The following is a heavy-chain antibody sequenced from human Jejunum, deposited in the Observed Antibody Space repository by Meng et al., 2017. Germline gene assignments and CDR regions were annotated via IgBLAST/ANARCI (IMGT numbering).Heavy chain of an antibody. D-gene: IGHD2/OR15-2a*01. CDR3: ARHFLTMSKDYFDY. CDR2: IYYSGST. V-gene: IGHV4-39*01. J-gene: IGHJ4*02. CDR1: GGSINSYY. Sequence: QVQLQESGPGRGKPAETRARTGTGSGGSINSYYWGWIRQPPGKGLEWMGSIYYSGSTYYNSPLKSRVTIFVDTSKNQFSLKLRSVTAADTAIYYCARHFLTMSKDYFDYWGQGTLVTVSS.